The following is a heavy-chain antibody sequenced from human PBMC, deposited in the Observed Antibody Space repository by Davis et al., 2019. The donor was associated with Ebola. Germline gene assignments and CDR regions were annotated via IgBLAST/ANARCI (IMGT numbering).Heavy chain of an antibody. Sequence: GGSLRLSCAASGFTFDDYAMHWVRQAPGKGLEWVSGISWNSGSIGYADSVKGRFTISRDNAKNSLYLQMNSLRAEDTALYYCAKSSYYDILTGYLGYWGQGTLVTVSS. CDR2: ISWNSGSI. J-gene: IGHJ4*02. V-gene: IGHV3-9*01. D-gene: IGHD3-9*01. CDR1: GFTFDDYA. CDR3: AKSSYYDILTGYLGY.